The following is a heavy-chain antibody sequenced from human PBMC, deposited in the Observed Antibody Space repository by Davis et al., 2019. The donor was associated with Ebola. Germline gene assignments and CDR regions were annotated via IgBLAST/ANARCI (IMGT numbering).Heavy chain of an antibody. V-gene: IGHV3-74*01. D-gene: IGHD6-19*01. J-gene: IGHJ4*02. CDR1: GFTFSSHW. CDR2: LNSDGSTT. CDR3: AKGPSSGWYYFDY. Sequence: GESLKISCAASGFTFSSHWMHWVRQAPGKGLVWVSRLNSDGSTTNYADSVKGRFTISRDNSKNTLYLQMNSLRAEDTAVYYCAKGPSSGWYYFDYWGQGTLVTVSS.